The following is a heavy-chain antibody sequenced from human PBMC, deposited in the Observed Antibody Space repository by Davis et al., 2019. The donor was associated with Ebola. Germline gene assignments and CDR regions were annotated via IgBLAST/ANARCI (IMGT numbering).Heavy chain of an antibody. Sequence: ASVQVSCKASGYTFTSYYMHWVRQAPGQGLEWMGIINPSGGSTSYAQKFQGRVTMTRDTSISTAYMELSRLRSDDTAVYYCARDIVVVPAAILYYYYGMDVWGQGTTVTVSS. V-gene: IGHV1-46*01. CDR1: GYTFTSYY. CDR2: INPSGGST. J-gene: IGHJ6*02. D-gene: IGHD2-2*01. CDR3: ARDIVVVPAAILYYYYGMDV.